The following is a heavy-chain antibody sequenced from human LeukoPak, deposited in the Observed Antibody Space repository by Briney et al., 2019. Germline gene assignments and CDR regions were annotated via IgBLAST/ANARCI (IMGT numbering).Heavy chain of an antibody. D-gene: IGHD5-24*01. J-gene: IGHJ1*01. CDR2: SDDSRYT. CDR1: GGSISGYK. V-gene: IGHV4-4*07. CDR3: ARAARRPDGWTGGSYH. Sequence: PSETLSLTCTVSGGSISGYKWARIRQPTRKGREWLGRSDDSRYTNYNPSLESRLTVSVDKSKNQVSLHLNSMTAADTAVYYCARAARRPDGWTGGSYHWGQGIPVTVST.